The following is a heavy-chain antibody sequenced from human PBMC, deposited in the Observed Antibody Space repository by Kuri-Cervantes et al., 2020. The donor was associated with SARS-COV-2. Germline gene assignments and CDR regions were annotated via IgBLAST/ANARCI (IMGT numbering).Heavy chain of an antibody. CDR3: AKDRVGVQDF. CDR1: GFNFSTSD. CDR2: ISSDGKNK. D-gene: IGHD2-21*01. V-gene: IGHV3-30*18. J-gene: IGHJ4*02. Sequence: GESLKISCVASGFNFSTSDMHWVRQAPGKGLEWVTFISSDGKNKKCMASGKGRFTISRDNSRNTLYLHMKSLRSEDTAMHYCAKDRVGVQDFWGQGTLVTSPQ.